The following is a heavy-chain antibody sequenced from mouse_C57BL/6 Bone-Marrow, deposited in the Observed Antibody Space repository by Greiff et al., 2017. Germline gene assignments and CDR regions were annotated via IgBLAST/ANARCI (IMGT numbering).Heavy chain of an antibody. J-gene: IGHJ4*01. CDR1: GYTFTSYW. D-gene: IGHD2-5*01. CDR2: IYPGSGST. Sequence: QVQLQQPGAELVKPGASVKMSCQASGYTFTSYWITWVKQRPGQGLEWIGDIYPGSGSTNYNEKFKSKATLTVDTSSSTAYMQLSSLTSEDSAVYYCARPYYSNYVNAMDYWGQGTSVTVSS. CDR3: ARPYYSNYVNAMDY. V-gene: IGHV1-55*01.